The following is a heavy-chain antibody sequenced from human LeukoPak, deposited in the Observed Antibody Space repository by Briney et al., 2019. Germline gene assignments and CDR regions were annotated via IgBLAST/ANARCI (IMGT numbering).Heavy chain of an antibody. V-gene: IGHV4-59*01. CDR2: IYYSGST. J-gene: IGHJ4*02. Sequence: SETLSLTCTVSGGSISSYYWSWIRQPPGKGLEWIGYIYYSGSTNYNPSLKSRVTISVDTSKNQFSLKLSSVTAADTAVYYWARHKSAYDQVSAYYTHFDYWGQGTLVTVSS. D-gene: IGHD3/OR15-3a*01. CDR1: GGSISSYY. CDR3: ARHKSAYDQVSAYYTHFDY.